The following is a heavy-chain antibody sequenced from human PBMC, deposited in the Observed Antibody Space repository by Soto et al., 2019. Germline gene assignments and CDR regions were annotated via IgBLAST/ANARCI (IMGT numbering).Heavy chain of an antibody. CDR3: AHINIHDNSLPRYYYYYAMDV. CDR2: IYGSDDE. J-gene: IGHJ6*02. Sequence: SGPTLVNPTQTLTLTCTFSGFSLTTGGGGVGWIRQPPGKALEWLALIYGSDDERYSPSLKSRLTITKDTSKNQVVLTVTNMDSVDAATYYCAHINIHDNSLPRYYYYYAMDVWGQGTAVTVSS. V-gene: IGHV2-5*01. D-gene: IGHD1-1*01. CDR1: GFSLTTGGGG.